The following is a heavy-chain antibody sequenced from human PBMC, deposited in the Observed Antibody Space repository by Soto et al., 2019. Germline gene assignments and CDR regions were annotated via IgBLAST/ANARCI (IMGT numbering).Heavy chain of an antibody. CDR2: ISSSAVYI. Sequence: EVQLVESGGGPVRPGGSLKLSCEASGVNFITYSLSWVRQAPGKGLEWVASISSSAVYIDYADSVKGRFTISRDNANNSLYLQMNSLRAEDTATYYCVRDGLDYYDTERLYFDIWGQGTLVTVSS. V-gene: IGHV3-21*01. CDR1: GVNFITYS. CDR3: VRDGLDYYDTERLYFDI. D-gene: IGHD3-22*01. J-gene: IGHJ4*02.